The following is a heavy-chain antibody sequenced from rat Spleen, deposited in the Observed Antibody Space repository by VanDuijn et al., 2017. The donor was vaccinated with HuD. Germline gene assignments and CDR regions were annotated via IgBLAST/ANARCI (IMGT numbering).Heavy chain of an antibody. Sequence: VQLKESGPGLVQPSQTLSLTCTVSGFSLTSNGVSWVRQPPGKGLEWVASISSDGGNTYYRNSVKGRFTISRDNAKSSLYLQMDSLRSEDTATYYCTTGDYYDGTYGDWGQGVMVTVSS. CDR1: GFSLTSNG. D-gene: IGHD1-12*02. J-gene: IGHJ2*01. V-gene: IGHV5-20*01. CDR2: ISSDGGNT. CDR3: TTGDYYDGTYGD.